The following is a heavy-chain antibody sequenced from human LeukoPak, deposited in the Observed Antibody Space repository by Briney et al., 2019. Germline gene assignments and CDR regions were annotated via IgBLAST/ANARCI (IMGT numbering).Heavy chain of an antibody. CDR2: IYYSGST. D-gene: IGHD2-21*02. Sequence: SETLSLTCTVSGGSISSYYWSWIRQPPGKGLEWIGYIYYSGSTNYNPSLKSRVTISVDTSKNQFSLKLSSVTAADTAVHYCARFAYCGGHCWYYFDYWGQGSLVTVSS. J-gene: IGHJ4*02. V-gene: IGHV4-59*01. CDR1: GGSISSYY. CDR3: ARFAYCGGHCWYYFDY.